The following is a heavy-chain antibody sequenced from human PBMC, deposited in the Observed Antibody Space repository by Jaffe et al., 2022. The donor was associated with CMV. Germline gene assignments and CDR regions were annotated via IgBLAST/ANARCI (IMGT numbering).Heavy chain of an antibody. CDR3: ARKYGTGWNTHYFDS. J-gene: IGHJ4*02. D-gene: IGHD6-19*01. CDR1: GASISSYY. Sequence: QVQLQESGPGLVKPSETLSLTCSVSGASISSYYWSWIRQPPGKGLEWIGYFYHSGGTNFNPSLQSRVTLSVDTSKNHFSLRLTSVTAADTAVYYCARKYGTGWNTHYFDSWGQGALVTVSS. CDR2: FYHSGGT. V-gene: IGHV4-59*08.